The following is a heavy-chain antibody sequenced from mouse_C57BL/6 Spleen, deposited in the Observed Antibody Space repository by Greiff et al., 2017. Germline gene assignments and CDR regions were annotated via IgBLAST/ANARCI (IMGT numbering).Heavy chain of an antibody. J-gene: IGHJ4*01. CDR1: GYTFTSYG. D-gene: IGHD1-1*01. CDR3: ARWGSRDAMDY. Sequence: VHLVESGAELVRPGASVKLSCKASGYTFTSYGISWVKQRTGQGLEWIGEIYPRSGNTYYNEKFKGKATLTADKSSSTAYMELRSLTSEDSAVYFCARWGSRDAMDYWGQGPQSPSPQ. CDR2: IYPRSGNT. V-gene: IGHV1-81*01.